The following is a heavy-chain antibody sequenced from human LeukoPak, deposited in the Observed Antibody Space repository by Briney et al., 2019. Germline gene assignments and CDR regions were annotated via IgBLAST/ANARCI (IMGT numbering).Heavy chain of an antibody. CDR1: PDSVTNYD. CDR2: IYDIGNT. V-gene: IGHV4-4*07. CDR3: ARGGSFYYYMDV. Sequence: SETLSLTCNVSPDSVTNYDLSWIRQPVGKGLEWIGYIYDIGNTNYNPSLQNRVTMSVVRSKKQFPLKLTSVIDSGTTVYYCARGGSFYYYMDVWGKGTTVTVSS. J-gene: IGHJ6*03. D-gene: IGHD3-16*01.